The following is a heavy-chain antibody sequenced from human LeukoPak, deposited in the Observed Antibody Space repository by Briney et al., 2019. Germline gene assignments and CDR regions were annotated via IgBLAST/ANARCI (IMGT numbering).Heavy chain of an antibody. D-gene: IGHD1-14*01. Sequence: GGSLRLSCAASGFTVNTNDMTWVRQAPGKGLEWVSVLYSDGNTKYADSVQGRFTISRDNSKNTLYLEMNSLSPDDTAVYYCARGVEPLAANTLAYWGQGTLVTVSS. CDR1: GFTVNTND. V-gene: IGHV3-53*01. J-gene: IGHJ4*02. CDR2: LYSDGNT. CDR3: ARGVEPLAANTLAY.